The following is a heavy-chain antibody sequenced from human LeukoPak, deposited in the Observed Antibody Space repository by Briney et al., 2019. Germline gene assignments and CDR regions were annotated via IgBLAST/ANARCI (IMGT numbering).Heavy chain of an antibody. V-gene: IGHV3-23*01. CDR1: GFTFSTYA. CDR2: ISGSGENT. D-gene: IGHD3-16*01. Sequence: GGSLRLSCAASGFTFSTYAMSWVRQAPGKGLEWVSAISGSGENTEHADSVKGRFTISRDNSNNILYLQMNSLRADDTAVYYCAKVPGGNYFDYWGQGTLVTVSS. CDR3: AKVPGGNYFDY. J-gene: IGHJ4*02.